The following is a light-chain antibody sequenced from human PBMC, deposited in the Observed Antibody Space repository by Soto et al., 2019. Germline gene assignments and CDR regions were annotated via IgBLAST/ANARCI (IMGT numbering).Light chain of an antibody. Sequence: EIVMTQSPATLSVSPGERATLSCRASQSISSNLAWYQQKPGQAPRLLMFRTSSRATGIPDRFSGSGSGTDFTLTISRLEPEDFAVYYCQQYGSSPWTFGQGTRLEI. J-gene: IGKJ5*01. CDR3: QQYGSSPWT. V-gene: IGKV3-20*01. CDR1: QSISSN. CDR2: RTS.